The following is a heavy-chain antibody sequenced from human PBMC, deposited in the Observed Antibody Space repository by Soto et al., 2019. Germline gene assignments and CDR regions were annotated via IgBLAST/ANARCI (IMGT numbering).Heavy chain of an antibody. J-gene: IGHJ4*02. D-gene: IGHD3-10*01. CDR1: GFTVSNNY. Sequence: EVQLVESGGGLIQPGGSLRLSCAVSGFTVSNNYMSWVRQAPGKGLEGVSVIYSGGYTAYGDSVKGRFTISRDNSKNTLYLQKKSRRAAGPPVFYWATGPGGGGYWGQGTLVTVSS. CDR3: ATGPGGGGY. CDR2: IYSGGYT. V-gene: IGHV3-53*01.